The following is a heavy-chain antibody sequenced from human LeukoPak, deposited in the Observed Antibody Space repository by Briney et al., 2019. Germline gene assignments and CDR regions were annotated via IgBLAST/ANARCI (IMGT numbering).Heavy chain of an antibody. Sequence: PGVSLRLSCAASGFTVSSYAMSWVRQAPGKGLEWVSASSGSGGSTYYADSVKGRFTISRVNSKNTLYLQMNSLRAEDTAVYYCAKEGVPVAVAGHFDYWGQGTLVTVSS. V-gene: IGHV3-23*01. J-gene: IGHJ4*02. CDR3: AKEGVPVAVAGHFDY. CDR1: GFTVSSYA. CDR2: SSGSGGST. D-gene: IGHD6-19*01.